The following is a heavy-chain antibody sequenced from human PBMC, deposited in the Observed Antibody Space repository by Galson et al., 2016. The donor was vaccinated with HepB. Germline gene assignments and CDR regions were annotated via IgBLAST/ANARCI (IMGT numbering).Heavy chain of an antibody. CDR1: GYTFTNYA. CDR2: INAGNGYT. CDR3: ARDRGIAPYNSGWYGGNWFDP. J-gene: IGHJ5*02. D-gene: IGHD6-19*01. Sequence: SVKVSCKASGYTFTNYAMHWVRQAPGQRLEWMGWINAGNGYTKYSQKFQGRVIITRDTSASTAYMELSSLRSEDTAVYYCARDRGIAPYNSGWYGGNWFDPWGQGTLVTVSS. V-gene: IGHV1-3*01.